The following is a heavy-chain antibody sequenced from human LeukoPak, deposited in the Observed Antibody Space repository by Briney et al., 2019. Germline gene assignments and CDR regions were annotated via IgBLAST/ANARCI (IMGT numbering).Heavy chain of an antibody. CDR1: GYTFTGYY. CDR3: ARGMGYADIVVVPAAQAPYYYYMDV. D-gene: IGHD2-2*01. CDR2: INPNSGGT. J-gene: IGHJ6*03. Sequence: ASVKVSCKASGYTFTGYYMHWVRQAPGQGLEWMGWINPNSGGTNYAQKFQGRVTMTRDTSISTAYMELSRLRSDDTAVYYCARGMGYADIVVVPAAQAPYYYYMDVWGKGTTVTVSS. V-gene: IGHV1-2*02.